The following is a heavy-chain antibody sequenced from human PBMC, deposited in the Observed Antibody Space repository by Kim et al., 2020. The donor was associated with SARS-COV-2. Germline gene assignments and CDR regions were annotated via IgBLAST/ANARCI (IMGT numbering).Heavy chain of an antibody. Sequence: ASVKVSCKASGYTFTSYGISWVRQAPGQGLEWMGWISAYNGNTNYAQKLQGRVTMTTDTSTSTAYMELRSLRSDDTAVYYCARLEGYWGYYYYGMDVWGQGATGTVSS. CDR1: GYTFTSYG. V-gene: IGHV1-18*04. CDR3: ARLEGYWGYYYYGMDV. D-gene: IGHD2-8*02. CDR2: ISAYNGNT. J-gene: IGHJ6*01.